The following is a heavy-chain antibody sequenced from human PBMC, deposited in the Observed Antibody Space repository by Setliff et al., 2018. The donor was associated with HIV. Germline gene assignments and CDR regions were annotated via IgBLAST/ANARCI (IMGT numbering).Heavy chain of an antibody. CDR3: ARCPSPPYCTSTTCYVDYYYMDV. J-gene: IGHJ6*03. Sequence: SETLSLTCTVSGVSISAYYWNWIRQSPGKGLEWIGFGYYSGTTYYNPSLKSRVTISVDTSKNHFSLKLTSVTAADTAVYYCARCPSPPYCTSTTCYVDYYYMDVWGKGTTVTVSS. D-gene: IGHD2-2*01. V-gene: IGHV4-59*01. CDR2: GYYSGTT. CDR1: GVSISAYY.